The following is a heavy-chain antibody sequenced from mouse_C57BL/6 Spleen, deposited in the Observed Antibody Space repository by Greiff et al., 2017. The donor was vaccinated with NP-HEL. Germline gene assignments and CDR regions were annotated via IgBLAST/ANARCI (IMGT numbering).Heavy chain of an antibody. CDR3: ARDGYYLDY. D-gene: IGHD2-3*01. CDR2: ISSGSSTI. Sequence: DVQLVESGGGLVKPGGSLKLSCAASGFTFSDYGMHWVRQAPEKGLEWVAYISSGSSTIYYADTVKGRFTISRDNAKNTLFLQMTSLRSEDTAMYYCARDGYYLDYWGQGTTLTVSS. CDR1: GFTFSDYG. V-gene: IGHV5-17*01. J-gene: IGHJ2*01.